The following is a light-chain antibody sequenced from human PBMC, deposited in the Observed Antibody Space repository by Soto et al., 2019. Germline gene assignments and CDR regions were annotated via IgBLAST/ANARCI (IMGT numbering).Light chain of an antibody. CDR3: QQTNTSPWT. Sequence: DIQMTQSPSSLSASLGDRVTITCRASQSISDYVNWYQQQPGKAPKLLIHTASTLRPGVPSRFGGSGSGTDFTLTIDSLQPEDFAAYYCQQTNTSPWTFGQGTKVEVK. CDR2: TAS. V-gene: IGKV1-39*01. J-gene: IGKJ1*01. CDR1: QSISDY.